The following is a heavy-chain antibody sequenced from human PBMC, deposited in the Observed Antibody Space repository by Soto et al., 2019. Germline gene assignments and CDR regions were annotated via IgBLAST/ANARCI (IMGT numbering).Heavy chain of an antibody. D-gene: IGHD3-10*01. CDR2: IILSDSNT. J-gene: IGHJ6*02. V-gene: IGHV5-10-1*01. Sequence: WGRQGPGQGVGGMGRIILSDSNTNYTPSFQGQVTISADKSISTAYLQWSSLKASDTAMYYCARRQDVLLGFCDSSEDGIEVWGPGTTVTVSS. CDR3: ARRQDVLLGFCDSSEDGIEV.